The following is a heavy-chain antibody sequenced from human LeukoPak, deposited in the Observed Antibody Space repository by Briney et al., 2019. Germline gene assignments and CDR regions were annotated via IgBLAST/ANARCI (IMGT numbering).Heavy chain of an antibody. J-gene: IGHJ6*02. CDR1: GYTFTSYY. D-gene: IGHD5-18*01. CDR2: INPSCGST. V-gene: IGHV1-46*01. CDR3: ASADTDPYYYDYGMDV. Sequence: ASVKVSCKASGYTFTSYYMHWVRQTPGQGLEWMGIINPSCGSTSYAQKFQGIVTITRDTSTSTVYMELSSRRSEDTAVYYCASADTDPYYYDYGMDVWGQEPTVTVSS.